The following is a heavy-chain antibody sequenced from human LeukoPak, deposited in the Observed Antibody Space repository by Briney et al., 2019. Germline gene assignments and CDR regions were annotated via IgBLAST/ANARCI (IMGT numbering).Heavy chain of an antibody. CDR2: ISYDGANE. V-gene: IGHV3-30-3*01. Sequence: GGSLRLSCAASGFSFHYYAMHWVRQAPGKGLEWVAVISYDGANEYYADSVKGRLTISRDNSKNTLYMEMSSLRPEDTAVYYCARPIDNGSGSYYFPYWGQGTLVTVSS. CDR1: GFSFHYYA. CDR3: ARPIDNGSGSYYFPY. J-gene: IGHJ4*02. D-gene: IGHD3-10*01.